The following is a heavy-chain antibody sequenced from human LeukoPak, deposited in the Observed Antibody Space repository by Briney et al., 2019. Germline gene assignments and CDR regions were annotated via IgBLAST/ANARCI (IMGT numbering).Heavy chain of an antibody. Sequence: PSETLSLTCTVSGSSISSGYYWGWIRQPPGKGLEWIGSIYHGESTYYNPSLKRRVTISVDTSKNQFSLKLSSVTAADTAVYYCARLEVITNDAFDIWGQGTMVTVSS. D-gene: IGHD3-22*01. J-gene: IGHJ3*02. CDR3: ARLEVITNDAFDI. V-gene: IGHV4-38-2*02. CDR1: GSSISSGYY. CDR2: IYHGEST.